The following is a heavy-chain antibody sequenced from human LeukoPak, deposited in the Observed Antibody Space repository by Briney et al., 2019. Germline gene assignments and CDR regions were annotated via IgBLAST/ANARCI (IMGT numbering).Heavy chain of an antibody. J-gene: IGHJ4*02. Sequence: SGPALVQPTPTLTLTCTFSGFSLSTSGVCVSWIRQPPAKALEWLARIDWDDDKYYSTSLKTRLTISQDTSKNQVVLTMTNMDPVDTATYYCARTLSGTTSDYWGQGTLVTVSS. CDR1: GFSLSTSGVC. CDR2: IDWDDDK. V-gene: IGHV2-70*11. D-gene: IGHD1-7*01. CDR3: ARTLSGTTSDY.